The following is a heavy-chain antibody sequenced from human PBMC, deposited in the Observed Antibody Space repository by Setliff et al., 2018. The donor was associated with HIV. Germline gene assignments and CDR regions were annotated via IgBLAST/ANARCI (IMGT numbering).Heavy chain of an antibody. D-gene: IGHD5-18*01. CDR3: ARRQQLWLLYAFDI. Sequence: SETLSLTCTVSGGSISSSSYYWGWIRQPPGKGLEWIGSIYYSGSTYYNPSLKSRVTISVDTSKNQFSLKRSSVTAADTAVYYCARRQQLWLLYAFDIWGQGTMVTVSS. CDR2: IYYSGST. CDR1: GGSISSSSYY. J-gene: IGHJ3*02. V-gene: IGHV4-39*01.